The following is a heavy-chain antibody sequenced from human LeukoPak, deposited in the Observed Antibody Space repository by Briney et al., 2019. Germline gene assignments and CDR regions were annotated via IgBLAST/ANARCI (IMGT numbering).Heavy chain of an antibody. Sequence: SETLSLTCTVSGGSISSGSHHWGWFRQSPGKGLEWIGSIYYSRTTYYNPSLNSRVTISVVTSKNQFSLQLNSVTAAGTAVYYCVRHDGRSGGTMGALDSWGQGSLVTVSS. CDR1: GGSISSGSHH. J-gene: IGHJ4*02. CDR3: VRHDGRSGGTMGALDS. CDR2: IYYSRTT. D-gene: IGHD4-23*01. V-gene: IGHV4-39*01.